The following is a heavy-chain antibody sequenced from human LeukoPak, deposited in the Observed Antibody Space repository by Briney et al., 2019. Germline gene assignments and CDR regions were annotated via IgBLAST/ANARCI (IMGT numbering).Heavy chain of an antibody. D-gene: IGHD2-15*01. CDR3: ARDLPQVAAAAPVHDAFDI. CDR1: GFIFNKYG. V-gene: IGHV3-30*03. CDR2: VSYDESNK. Sequence: GGSLRLSCAASGFIFNKYGMHWVRQAPGKGLEWVAVVSYDESNKYYADSVKGRFTISRDNSKNTLYLQMNSLRAEDTAVYYCARDLPQVAAAAPVHDAFDIRGQGTMVTVSS. J-gene: IGHJ3*02.